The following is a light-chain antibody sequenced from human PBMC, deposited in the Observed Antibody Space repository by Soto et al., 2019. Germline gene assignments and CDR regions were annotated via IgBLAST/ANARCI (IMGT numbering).Light chain of an antibody. Sequence: EIVLTQSPGTLSLSPGERATLSYRASQSIRSHYLAWYQQKPGQAPRLLISGAHNRAPGIPDRFSGSESGTDFTPRISRLEPEDFAVYYCQQYGSSVTFGQGTKVDIK. V-gene: IGKV3-20*01. J-gene: IGKJ1*01. CDR3: QQYGSSVT. CDR2: GAH. CDR1: QSIRSHY.